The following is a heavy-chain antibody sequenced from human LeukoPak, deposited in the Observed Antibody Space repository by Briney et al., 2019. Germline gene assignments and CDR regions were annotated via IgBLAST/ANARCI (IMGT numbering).Heavy chain of an antibody. D-gene: IGHD6-13*01. Sequence: GGSLRLSCAASGFTFSSYTMNWVRQAPGKGLEWVAVISYDGSNKYYADSVKGRFTISRDNSKNTLYLQMNSLRAEDTAVYYCARDPGIAAAGTFDYWGQGTLVTVSS. J-gene: IGHJ4*02. CDR3: ARDPGIAAAGTFDY. CDR1: GFTFSSYT. CDR2: ISYDGSNK. V-gene: IGHV3-30*04.